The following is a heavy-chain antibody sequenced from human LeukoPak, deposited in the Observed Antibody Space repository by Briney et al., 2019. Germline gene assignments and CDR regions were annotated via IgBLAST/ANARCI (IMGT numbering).Heavy chain of an antibody. CDR3: ARDRGDYDSSGYYGYFDY. V-gene: IGHV4-59*01. CDR2: IYYSGST. Sequence: ASETLSLTCTVSGGSISSYYWSWIRQPPGKGLEWIGYIYYSGSTNYNPSLKSRVTISVDTSKNQFSLKLSSVTAADTAVYYCARDRGDYDSSGYYGYFDYWGQGALVTVSS. CDR1: GGSISSYY. D-gene: IGHD3-22*01. J-gene: IGHJ4*02.